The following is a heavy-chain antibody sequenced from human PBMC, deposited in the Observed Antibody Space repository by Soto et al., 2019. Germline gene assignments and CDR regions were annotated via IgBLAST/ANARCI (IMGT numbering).Heavy chain of an antibody. V-gene: IGHV1-2*02. Sequence: ASVTVSCRASGYAFTCYYIYWVRHAPGQGLEWVGWINPNSGDTNYAQKFPGRVTMTSHTSISTAYMELSSVRSEDAAVYFCARDAEYDRRGYSPFDYWGQGTLVTSPQ. CDR2: INPNSGDT. D-gene: IGHD3-22*01. J-gene: IGHJ4*02. CDR1: GYAFTCYY. CDR3: ARDAEYDRRGYSPFDY.